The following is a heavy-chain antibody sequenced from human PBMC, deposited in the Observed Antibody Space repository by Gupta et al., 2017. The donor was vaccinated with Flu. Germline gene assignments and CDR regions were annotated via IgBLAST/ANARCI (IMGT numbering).Heavy chain of an antibody. CDR1: GFSFHRSE. CDR3: VIVQWYK. J-gene: IGHJ4*02. V-gene: IGHV3-48*03. D-gene: IGHD1-1*01. CDR2: ISQRGST. Sequence: EFQLVESGGGLVQTGRCLRLHRAVYGFSFHRSEMHWIRQATGRGLEWIAFISQRGSTYYTDPVRGRFSLSRDTANNALYLLLSSLRDGDTAIYYCVIVQWYKWGQGTPVTVSS.